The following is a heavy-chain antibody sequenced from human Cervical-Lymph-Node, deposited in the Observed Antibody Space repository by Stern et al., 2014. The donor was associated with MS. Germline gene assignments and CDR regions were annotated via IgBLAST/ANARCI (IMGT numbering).Heavy chain of an antibody. D-gene: IGHD4-23*01. V-gene: IGHV5-51*01. J-gene: IGHJ4*02. CDR2: IYPGDSDA. CDR1: GYTFTSYW. CDR3: ARPIYYGDNYYYFDY. Sequence: EVQLEESGAEVKKPGESLKISCKVSGYTFTSYWIGWVRQMPGKGLEWMAIIYPGDSDARYSPSFQGQVPISADKSITTAYLQWSSLKASDTAMYYCARPIYYGDNYYYFDYWGQGTLVTVSS.